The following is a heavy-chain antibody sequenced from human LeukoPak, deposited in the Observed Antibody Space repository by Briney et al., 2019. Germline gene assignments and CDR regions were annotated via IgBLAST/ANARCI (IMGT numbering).Heavy chain of an antibody. V-gene: IGHV1-69*02. CDR1: GGTLITHY. D-gene: IGHD3-22*01. CDR2: IVPMVGIA. CDR3: ARHLSRGHYYDFDS. Sequence: SVKVSCKASGGTLITHYISWVRQAPGQGLEWMGRIVPMVGIANYAQKFQGRVTITADRSTNTAYMEVRSLKFEDTAVYYCARHLSRGHYYDFDSWGQGALVTVSA. J-gene: IGHJ4*02.